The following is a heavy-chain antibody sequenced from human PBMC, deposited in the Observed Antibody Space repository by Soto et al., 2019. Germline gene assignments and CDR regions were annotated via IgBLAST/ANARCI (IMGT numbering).Heavy chain of an antibody. J-gene: IGHJ4*02. Sequence: EVQLLESGGGLVQPGGSLRLSCAASGITISNYPMSWVRQAPGKGLDWGSGISGSGDRTYYADSAKGRFTVSKDISRNSLYLQLDSLGVEDTAVYFCVKDNGGYPSTAPHWGQGTLVTVSS. CDR1: GITISNYP. V-gene: IGHV3-23*01. CDR2: ISGSGDRT. D-gene: IGHD3-22*01. CDR3: VKDNGGYPSTAPH.